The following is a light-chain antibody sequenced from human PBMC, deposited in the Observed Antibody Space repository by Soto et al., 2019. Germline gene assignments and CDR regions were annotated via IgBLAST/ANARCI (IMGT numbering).Light chain of an antibody. V-gene: IGKV2-24*01. Sequence: DFVMTQTPLSSPVTLGQPASISCRSSQSLVHSDGNYYLSWLHQRPGQPPRLLIYMISNRFSGVPDRFSGSGAETDFTLKISRVEPEDVGVYYCMQATQPYTFGQGTKLEIK. J-gene: IGKJ2*01. CDR3: MQATQPYT. CDR2: MIS. CDR1: QSLVHSDGNYY.